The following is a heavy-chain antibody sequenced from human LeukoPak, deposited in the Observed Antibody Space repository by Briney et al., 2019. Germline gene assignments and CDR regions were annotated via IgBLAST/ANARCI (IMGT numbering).Heavy chain of an antibody. J-gene: IGHJ4*02. V-gene: IGHV3-21*01. Sequence: GGSLRLSCAASGFTFSSYSMNWVRRAPGKGLEWVSSISSSSSYIYYADSVKGRFTISRDNAKNSLYLQMNSLRAEDTAVYYCARGGGSYYIDYWGQGTLVTVSS. CDR3: ARGGGSYYIDY. D-gene: IGHD1-26*01. CDR2: ISSSSSYI. CDR1: GFTFSSYS.